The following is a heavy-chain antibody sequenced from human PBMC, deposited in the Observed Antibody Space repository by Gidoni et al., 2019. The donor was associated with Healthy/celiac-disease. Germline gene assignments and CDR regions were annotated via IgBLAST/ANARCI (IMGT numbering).Heavy chain of an antibody. J-gene: IGHJ4*02. D-gene: IGHD2-15*01. Sequence: QLQLQESGPGLVQPSETLSLNCTVSGGSVSSSSYYCGWIRQPPGKGLEWIGSIYYSWSTYYNPSLKSRVTRSVYTSKNQFSLKLSSVTAADTAVYYCARQQDLSPDYWGQGTLVTVSS. CDR1: GGSVSSSSYY. CDR3: ARQQDLSPDY. V-gene: IGHV4-39*07. CDR2: IYYSWST.